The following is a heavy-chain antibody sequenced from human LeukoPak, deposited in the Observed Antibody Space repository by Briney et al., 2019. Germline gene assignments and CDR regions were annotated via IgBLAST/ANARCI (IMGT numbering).Heavy chain of an antibody. CDR2: ISYDGSNK. J-gene: IGHJ4*02. Sequence: GGSLRLSCAASGFTFSSYAMHWVRQAPGKGLEWVAVISYDGSNKYYADSVKGRFTISRDNSKNTLYLQMNSLRAEDTAVYYCAREERGRDGYNPLNYFDYWGQGTLVTVSS. CDR3: AREERGRDGYNPLNYFDY. V-gene: IGHV3-30-3*01. CDR1: GFTFSSYA. D-gene: IGHD5-24*01.